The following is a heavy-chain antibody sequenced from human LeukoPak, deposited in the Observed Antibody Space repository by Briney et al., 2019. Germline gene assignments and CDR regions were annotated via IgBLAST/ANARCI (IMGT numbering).Heavy chain of an antibody. V-gene: IGHV3-30*18. D-gene: IGHD6-13*01. CDR3: AKAREYSSNWGLDY. CDR1: GFTFSSYG. CDR2: ISYDGSNK. J-gene: IGHJ4*02. Sequence: PGGSLRLSCAASGFTFSSYGMHWVRQAPGKGLEWVAVISYDGSNKYYADSVKGRFTISRDNSKNTLYLQMNSLRAEDTAIYYCAKAREYSSNWGLDYWGQGTLVTVSS.